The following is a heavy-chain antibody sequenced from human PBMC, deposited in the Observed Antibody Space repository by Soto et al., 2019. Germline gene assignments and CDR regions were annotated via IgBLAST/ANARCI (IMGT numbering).Heavy chain of an antibody. CDR3: AXXXXXXXXXXXXXFDL. CDR1: GGSISSYY. J-gene: IGHJ2*01. Sequence: QVQLQESGPGLVKPSETLSLTCTVSGGSISSYYWSWIRQPPGKGLEWIGYIYYSGSTNYNPSLKSRVTIAVDTSKNQFYLKLRSVTAADTAVYYCAXXXXXXXXXXXXXFDLWGRGTLVTVSS. CDR2: IYYSGST. V-gene: IGHV4-59*01.